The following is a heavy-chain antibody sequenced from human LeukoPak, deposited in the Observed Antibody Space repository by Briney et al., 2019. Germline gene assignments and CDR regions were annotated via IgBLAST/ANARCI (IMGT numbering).Heavy chain of an antibody. CDR2: IIHIFGTA. CDR1: GGTFSSYA. D-gene: IGHD3-16*02. J-gene: IGHJ3*02. V-gene: IGHV1-69*06. Sequence: GASVKVSCKASGGTFSSYAISWVRQAPGQGLEWMGGIIHIFGTANYAQKFQGRVTITADKSTSTAYMELSSLRSEDTAVYYCARPDADYDYVWGSYRPINAFDIWGQGTMVTVSS. CDR3: ARPDADYDYVWGSYRPINAFDI.